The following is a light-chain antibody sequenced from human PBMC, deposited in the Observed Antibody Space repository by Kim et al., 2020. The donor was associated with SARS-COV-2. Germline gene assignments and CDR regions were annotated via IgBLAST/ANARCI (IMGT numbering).Light chain of an antibody. CDR1: SSDVGSYNL. Sequence: QSALTQPASMSGSPGQSITISCTGTSSDVGSYNLVSWYQQHPGKAPKLMIYEVSKRPSGVSNRFSGSKSGNTASLTISGLQAEDEADYYCCSCAGSSTYVFGTGTKVTVL. CDR2: EVS. V-gene: IGLV2-23*02. J-gene: IGLJ1*01. CDR3: CSCAGSSTYV.